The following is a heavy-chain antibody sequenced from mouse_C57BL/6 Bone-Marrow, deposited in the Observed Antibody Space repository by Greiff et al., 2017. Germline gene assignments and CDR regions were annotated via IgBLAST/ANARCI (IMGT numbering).Heavy chain of an antibody. CDR2: IHPNSGST. J-gene: IGHJ2*01. D-gene: IGHD2-4*01. CDR1: GYTFTSYW. Sequence: QVQLQQPGAELVKPGASVKLSCKASGYTFTSYWMHWVKQRPGQGLEWIGMIHPNSGSTNYNEKFKSKATLTVDKSSSTAYMQLSSLTSEDSAVYYCARSGIYYDYGADYWGQGTTRTVSS. V-gene: IGHV1-64*01. CDR3: ARSGIYYDYGADY.